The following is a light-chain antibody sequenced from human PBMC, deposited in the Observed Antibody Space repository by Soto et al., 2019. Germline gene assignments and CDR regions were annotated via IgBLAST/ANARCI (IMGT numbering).Light chain of an antibody. CDR3: HQCYTTPRT. Sequence: EIVLTQSPGTLSVYPGERATLSCRASQSFSSSYLAWYQQKPGQAPRLLIYGASNRATGVSARFSGSRSGTDFSLTISRLEPEDFAPYYCHQCYTTPRTFGGGTKVDIK. J-gene: IGKJ4*02. CDR2: GAS. CDR1: QSFSSSY. V-gene: IGKV3-20*01.